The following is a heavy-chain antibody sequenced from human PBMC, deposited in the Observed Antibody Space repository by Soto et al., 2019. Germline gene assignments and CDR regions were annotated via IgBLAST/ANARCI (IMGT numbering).Heavy chain of an antibody. J-gene: IGHJ5*02. Sequence: QVHLVQSGVEVKTPGASVKVSCQASGYTFFTYAISWVRQAPGQGLEWMGWMSTYSGDTKYAQKFHGRVTMTTDTATTTAYLELRSMSSADTAVYYCARHHGPTTSENWVDHWGQGTLVTVSA. D-gene: IGHD5-12*01. CDR3: ARHHGPTTSENWVDH. CDR1: GYTFFTYA. CDR2: MSTYSGDT. V-gene: IGHV1-18*01.